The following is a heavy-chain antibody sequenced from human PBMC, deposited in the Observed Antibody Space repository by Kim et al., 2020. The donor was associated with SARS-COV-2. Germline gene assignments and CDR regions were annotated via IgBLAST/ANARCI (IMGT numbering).Heavy chain of an antibody. J-gene: IGHJ4*02. CDR2: IFNSGRT. V-gene: IGHV4-59*13. Sequence: SETLSLICTVSGGSISSYYWSWVRQPPGKGLEWIGYIFNSGRTNYNPSLKSRVTMSVDTSKNQFSLKLSSVTAADTAMYYCARASSYYVIDYWGQGTLVTVSS. D-gene: IGHD1-26*01. CDR1: GGSISSYY. CDR3: ARASSYYVIDY.